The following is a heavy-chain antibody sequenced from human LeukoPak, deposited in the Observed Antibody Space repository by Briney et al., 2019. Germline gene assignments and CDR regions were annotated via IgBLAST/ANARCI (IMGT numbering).Heavy chain of an antibody. CDR1: GFKFDDYG. CDR3: VRDWAYAFDI. V-gene: IGHV3-69-1*01. J-gene: IGHJ3*02. D-gene: IGHD3-16*01. Sequence: PGGSLRLSCRGSGFKFDDYGATWVRQAPGKGLEWISYITTSRTTYYADSVKGRFIISRDNAKNSLYLQMNSLRAEDTAVYYCVRDWAYAFDIWGQGTMVTVSS. CDR2: ITTSRTT.